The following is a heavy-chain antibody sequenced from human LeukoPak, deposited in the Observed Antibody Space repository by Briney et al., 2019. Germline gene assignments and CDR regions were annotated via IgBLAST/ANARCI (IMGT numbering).Heavy chain of an antibody. CDR2: IYYSGST. J-gene: IGHJ4*02. CDR1: GGSISRSSYY. CDR3: ARRFHDYGDSTVYYFDY. Sequence: SETLSLTCTVSGGSISRSSYYWGWIRQPPGKRLEWVGSIYYSGSTYYNPSLKSRVTISVDTSKNQFSLKLSSVTAADTAAYYCARRFHDYGDSTVYYFDYWGQGTLVTVSS. D-gene: IGHD4-17*01. V-gene: IGHV4-39*01.